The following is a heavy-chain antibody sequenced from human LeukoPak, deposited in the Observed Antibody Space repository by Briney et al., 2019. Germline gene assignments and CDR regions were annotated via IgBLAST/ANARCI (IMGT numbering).Heavy chain of an antibody. CDR2: IKEEGSGK. V-gene: IGHV3-7*05. Sequence: GGSLRLSCAASGFTFSSYWMSWVRQAPGKGLEWVANIKEEGSGKYYVDSVKGRFTISRDNSKNTLYLQMNSLRAEDTAVYYCAKEKLVVATTPGAFDIWGQGTMVTVSS. D-gene: IGHD1-26*01. CDR1: GFTFSSYW. J-gene: IGHJ3*02. CDR3: AKEKLVVATTPGAFDI.